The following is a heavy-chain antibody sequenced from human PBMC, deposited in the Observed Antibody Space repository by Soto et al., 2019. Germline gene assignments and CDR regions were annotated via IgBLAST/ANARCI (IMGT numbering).Heavy chain of an antibody. J-gene: IGHJ4*02. CDR1: GGSISSGGYY. CDR3: ARAPRYYDSSGYSLWIDY. V-gene: IGHV4-31*03. D-gene: IGHD3-22*01. CDR2: IYYSGST. Sequence: SETLSLTCTVSGGSISSGGYYWSWIRQHPGKGLEWIGYIYYSGSTYYNPSLKSRVTISVDTSKNQFSLKLSSVTAADTAVYYCARAPRYYDSSGYSLWIDYWGQGTLVTVSS.